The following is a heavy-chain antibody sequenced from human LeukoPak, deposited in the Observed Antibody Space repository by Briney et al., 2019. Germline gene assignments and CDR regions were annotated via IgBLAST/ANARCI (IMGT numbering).Heavy chain of an antibody. V-gene: IGHV4-30-2*01. D-gene: IGHD1-1*01. CDR2: ISHSGST. J-gene: IGHJ4*02. CDR3: ARYDPPFDY. Sequence: GLEWIGYISHSGSTYYNPSLKSRGTISVDRSKNQFSLNLMSVTAADTAVYYCARYDPPFDYWGQGTLVTVSS.